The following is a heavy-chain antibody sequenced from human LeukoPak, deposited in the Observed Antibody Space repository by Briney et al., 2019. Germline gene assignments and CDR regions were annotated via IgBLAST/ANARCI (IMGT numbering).Heavy chain of an antibody. D-gene: IGHD3-22*01. V-gene: IGHV3-53*01. CDR1: GFTFSSYW. CDR3: AIYDSSGYYNY. Sequence: GGSLRLSCAASGFTFSSYWMHWVRQAPGKGLEWVSVIYSGGRTFYADSVKGRFTISRDNSKNTLYLQMNSLRAEDTAVYYCAIYDSSGYYNYWGQGTLVTVSS. J-gene: IGHJ4*02. CDR2: IYSGGRT.